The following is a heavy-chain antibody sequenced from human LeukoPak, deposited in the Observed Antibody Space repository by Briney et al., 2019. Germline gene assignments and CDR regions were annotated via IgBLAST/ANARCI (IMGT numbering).Heavy chain of an antibody. V-gene: IGHV3-7*01. J-gene: IGHJ4*02. CDR3: ARDGVGATAVFDY. D-gene: IGHD1-26*01. CDR1: GFNFNNYW. Sequence: GGSLRLSCAASGFNFNNYWMSWLRQAPGKGLEWVANIKDDGSEEYYVDSVKGRFAIVRDNAYNSLYLQMNSLRAEDTAVYYCARDGVGATAVFDYWGQGTLVTVSS. CDR2: IKDDGSEE.